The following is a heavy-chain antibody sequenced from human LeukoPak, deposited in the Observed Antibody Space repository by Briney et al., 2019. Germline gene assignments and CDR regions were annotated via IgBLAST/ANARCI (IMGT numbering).Heavy chain of an antibody. CDR2: IYSGGST. D-gene: IGHD3-9*01. CDR3: ARDGNYDILTGYSEGEDY. CDR1: GFTVSSNY. J-gene: IGHJ4*02. V-gene: IGHV3-66*01. Sequence: PGGSLRLSCAASGFTVSSNYMSWVRQAPGKGLEWVSVIYSGGSTYYADSVKGRFTISRDNSKNTVYLQMNRLRAEDTAVYYCARDGNYDILTGYSEGEDYWGQGTLVNVSS.